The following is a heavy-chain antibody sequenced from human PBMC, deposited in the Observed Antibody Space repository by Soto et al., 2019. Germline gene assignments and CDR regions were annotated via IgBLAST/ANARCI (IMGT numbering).Heavy chain of an antibody. CDR1: GFTFNSYS. Sequence: EVQLVDSGVGWVQPGESLRLSCAASGFTFNSYSMNWVRQAPGKGLEWVSYISSSSTTKYYTDDVKGRFTSSRENAKNSVYMQMNSLRDDDTAVYYCARPSISWETWFDPWGQGTLVTVSS. V-gene: IGHV3-48*02. D-gene: IGHD6-13*01. CDR3: ARPSISWETWFDP. CDR2: ISSSSTTK. J-gene: IGHJ5*02.